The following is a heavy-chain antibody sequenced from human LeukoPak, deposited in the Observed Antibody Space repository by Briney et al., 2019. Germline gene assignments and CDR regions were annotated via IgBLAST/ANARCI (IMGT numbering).Heavy chain of an antibody. Sequence: GGSLRLSCAASGFTFSSYGMHWVRQAPGKGLEWVAVISYDGSNKYYADSVKGRFTISRDNSKNTLYLQMNSLRAEVTAVYYCAKVLAVADNYYYYGMDVWGQGTTVTVSS. V-gene: IGHV3-30*18. CDR2: ISYDGSNK. CDR1: GFTFSSYG. CDR3: AKVLAVADNYYYYGMDV. J-gene: IGHJ6*02. D-gene: IGHD6-19*01.